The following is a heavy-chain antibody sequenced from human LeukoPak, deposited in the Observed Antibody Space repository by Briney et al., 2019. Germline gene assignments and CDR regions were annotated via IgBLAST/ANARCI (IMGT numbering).Heavy chain of an antibody. CDR3: ARGANWGTPEAFDI. D-gene: IGHD7-27*01. J-gene: IGHJ3*02. CDR2: TTHRGTT. Sequence: SETLSLTCAVSGYSVNSDYYWGWIRQSPGRGLEWLGSTTHRGTTYHNPPLMRRVSISLDSSKNHLSLKLRSVTAADTAVYYCARGANWGTPEAFDIWGQGTMVTVSS. CDR1: GYSVNSDYY. V-gene: IGHV4-38-2*01.